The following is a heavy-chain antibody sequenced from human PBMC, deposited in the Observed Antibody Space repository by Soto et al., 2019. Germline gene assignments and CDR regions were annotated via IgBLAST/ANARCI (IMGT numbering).Heavy chain of an antibody. CDR3: ARAELLWFGELGNHWFDP. CDR2: IYYSGST. Sequence: PSETLSLTCTASGGSISSYYWSWIRQPPGKGLEWIGYIYYSGSTNYNPSLKSRVTISVDTSKNQFSLKLSSVTAADTAVYYCARAELLWFGELGNHWFDPWGQGTLVTVS. V-gene: IGHV4-59*01. J-gene: IGHJ5*02. CDR1: GGSISSYY. D-gene: IGHD3-10*01.